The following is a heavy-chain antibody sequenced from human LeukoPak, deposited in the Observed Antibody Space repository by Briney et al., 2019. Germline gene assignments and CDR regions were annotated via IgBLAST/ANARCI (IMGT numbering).Heavy chain of an antibody. D-gene: IGHD3-10*01. J-gene: IGHJ3*02. CDR1: GYTFTSYD. Sequence: ASVKVSCKASGYTFTSYDINWVRQATGQGLEWMGWMNPNSGNTGYAQKFQGRVTMTRNTSISTAYMELSSLRSEDTAVYYCARARRPYYYGRGRGAFDIWGQGTMVTVSS. V-gene: IGHV1-8*01. CDR2: MNPNSGNT. CDR3: ARARRPYYYGRGRGAFDI.